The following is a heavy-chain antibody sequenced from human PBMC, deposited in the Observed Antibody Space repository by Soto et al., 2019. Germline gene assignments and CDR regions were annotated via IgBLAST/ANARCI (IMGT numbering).Heavy chain of an antibody. D-gene: IGHD2-2*01. CDR2: IYYTGLT. CDR3: ARESCFASTSCYSIDY. V-gene: IGHV4-59*01. J-gene: IGHJ4*01. CDR1: GGSISSFY. Sequence: QVQLQESGPGLVKPSETLSLTCTVSGGSISSFYWSWIRQPPGKGLEWIGYIYYTGLTDYNPSLKSRVTMSVDTSENQFSLRLNSVTAADTAVYYCARESCFASTSCYSIDYWGQGTLVTVSS.